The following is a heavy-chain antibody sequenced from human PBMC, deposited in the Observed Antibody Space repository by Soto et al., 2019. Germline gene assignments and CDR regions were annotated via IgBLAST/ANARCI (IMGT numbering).Heavy chain of an antibody. CDR2: ISYDGSNK. CDR1: GFTFSSYG. D-gene: IGHD1-26*01. CDR3: AKDTGGSYPFDY. J-gene: IGHJ4*02. Sequence: QVQLMESGGGVVQPGRSLRLSCAASGFTFSSYGMHWVRQAPGKGLEWVAVISYDGSNKYYADSVKGRFTISRDNSKNTLYLQMNSLRAEDTAVYYCAKDTGGSYPFDYWGQGTLVTVSS. V-gene: IGHV3-30*18.